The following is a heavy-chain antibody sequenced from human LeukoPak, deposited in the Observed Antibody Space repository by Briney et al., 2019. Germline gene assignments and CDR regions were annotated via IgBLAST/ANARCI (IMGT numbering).Heavy chain of an antibody. V-gene: IGHV3-30*03. J-gene: IGHJ4*02. CDR3: ARDPSGSYYGSWYFFDY. Sequence: GGSLRLSCAASGFTFSSYGMHWVRQAPGKGLEWVAVISYDGSNKYYADSVKGRFTISRDNSKNTLYLQMNSLRAEDTAVYYCARDPSGSYYGSWYFFDYWGQGTLVTVSS. D-gene: IGHD3-16*01. CDR2: ISYDGSNK. CDR1: GFTFSSYG.